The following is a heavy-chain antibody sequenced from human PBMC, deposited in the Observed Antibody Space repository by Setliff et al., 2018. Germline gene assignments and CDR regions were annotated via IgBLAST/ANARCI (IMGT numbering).Heavy chain of an antibody. D-gene: IGHD2-2*01. V-gene: IGHV3-48*03. CDR2: ISRGGNTI. CDR3: AKFSPDAYNFDY. Sequence: PGGSLRLSCAASGFTFSSYGMSWIRQAPGRGLEWISYISRGGNTIYYADSVKGRFTVSRDNTKNFLYLQMNSLRAEDTAVYYCAKFSPDAYNFDYWGQGTLVTVSS. CDR1: GFTFSSYG. J-gene: IGHJ4*02.